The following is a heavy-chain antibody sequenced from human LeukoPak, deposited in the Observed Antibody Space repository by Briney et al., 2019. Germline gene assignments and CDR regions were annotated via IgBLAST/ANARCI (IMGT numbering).Heavy chain of an antibody. V-gene: IGHV4-39*07. CDR1: GGPISSSSYY. J-gene: IGHJ6*03. Sequence: SETLSLTCTVSGGPISSSSYYWGWIRQPPGKGLEWIGSIYYSGSTYYNPSLKSRVTISVDTSKNQFSLKLSSVTAADTAVYYCARTEKIYCGGVCDNYYMDVWGKGTTVTVSS. CDR2: IYYSGST. D-gene: IGHD2-21*02. CDR3: ARTEKIYCGGVCDNYYMDV.